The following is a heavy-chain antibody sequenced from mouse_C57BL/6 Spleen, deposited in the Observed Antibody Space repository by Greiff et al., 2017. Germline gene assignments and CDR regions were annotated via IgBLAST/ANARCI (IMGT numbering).Heavy chain of an antibody. CDR2: IDPSNSET. CDR3: ARKAYYSNYNWYFDV. D-gene: IGHD2-5*01. Sequence: QVQLKQPGAELVRPGSSVKLSCKASGYTFTSYWMHWVKQRPIQGLEWVGNIDPSNSETHYNQKFKDKSTVTVDKSSSTAYMQLSSLTSEDSAVYYCARKAYYSNYNWYFDVWGTGTTVTVSS. CDR1: GYTFTSYW. J-gene: IGHJ1*03. V-gene: IGHV1-52*01.